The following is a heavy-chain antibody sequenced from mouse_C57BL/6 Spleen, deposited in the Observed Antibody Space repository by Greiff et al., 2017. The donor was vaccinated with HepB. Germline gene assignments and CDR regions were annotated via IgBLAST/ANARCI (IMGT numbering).Heavy chain of an antibody. CDR1: GYTFTSYW. CDR3: ARDGYLENYYAMDY. Sequence: VQLQQPGAELVRPGTSVKLSCKASGYTFTSYWMHWVKQRPGQGLEWIGVIDPSDSYTNYNQKFKGKATLTVDTSSSTAYMQLSSLTSEDSAVYYCARDGYLENYYAMDYWGQGTSVTVSS. J-gene: IGHJ4*01. D-gene: IGHD2-3*01. CDR2: IDPSDSYT. V-gene: IGHV1-59*01.